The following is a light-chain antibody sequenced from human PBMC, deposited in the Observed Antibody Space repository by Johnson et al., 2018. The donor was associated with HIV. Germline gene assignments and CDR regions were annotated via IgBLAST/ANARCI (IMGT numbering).Light chain of an antibody. CDR2: ENT. CDR1: SSNIGDNY. J-gene: IGLJ1*01. Sequence: QSVLTQPPSVSAAPGQKVTISCSGSSSNIGDNYVSWYQQLPGTAPKLLIYENTKRPSGIPDRFSGSKSGTSATLGITGLQTGDEGDYYCGTWDSRLRSGFFGTGTKVTVL. V-gene: IGLV1-51*02. CDR3: GTWDSRLRSGF.